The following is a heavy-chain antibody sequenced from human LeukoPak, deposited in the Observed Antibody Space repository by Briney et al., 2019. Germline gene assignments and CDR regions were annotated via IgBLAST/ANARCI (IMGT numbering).Heavy chain of an antibody. CDR3: ARRGSGWHFEY. Sequence: PSETLSLTCAVSVYSISSGYYWGWIRQPPGKGLEWIGSIYESGTTYYNQSLKSRVTISVDTSKNQFSLKVSSVTAADTAVYCCARRGSGWHFEYWGQGTLVTVSS. D-gene: IGHD6-19*01. CDR1: VYSISSGYY. CDR2: IYESGTT. J-gene: IGHJ4*02. V-gene: IGHV4-38-2*01.